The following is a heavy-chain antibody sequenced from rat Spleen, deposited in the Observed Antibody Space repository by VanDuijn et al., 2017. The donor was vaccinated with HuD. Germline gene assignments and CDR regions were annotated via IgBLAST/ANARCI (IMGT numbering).Heavy chain of an antibody. CDR2: MWYDGDT. CDR3: IRDDYRGWFAY. V-gene: IGHV2-34*01. Sequence: QVHLKESGPGRVQPSQTLSLTCTVSGFSLSRHGVIWVRQPSGKGPEWMGRMWYDGDTAYNSALKSRLSISRDTSKNQVFLRMNSLQSEDTAIYYCIRDDYRGWFAYWGQGTLVTVSS. J-gene: IGHJ3*01. CDR1: GFSLSRHG. D-gene: IGHD1-11*01.